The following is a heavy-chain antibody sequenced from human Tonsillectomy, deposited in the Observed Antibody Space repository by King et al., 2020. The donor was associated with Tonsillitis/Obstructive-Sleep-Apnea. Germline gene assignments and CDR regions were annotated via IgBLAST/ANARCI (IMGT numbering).Heavy chain of an antibody. CDR1: GFTFSSYW. V-gene: IGHV3-74*01. CDR3: ARDIETYYDILTGTGDLDY. J-gene: IGHJ4*02. CDR2: INSDGSST. D-gene: IGHD3-9*01. Sequence: MQLVQSGGGLVQPGGSLRLSCAASGFTFSSYWMYWVRQAPGKGLVWVSRINSDGSSTSYADSVKGRFTISRDNAKNTLYLQMNSLRAEDTAVYYCARDIETYYDILTGTGDLDYWGQGTLVTVSS.